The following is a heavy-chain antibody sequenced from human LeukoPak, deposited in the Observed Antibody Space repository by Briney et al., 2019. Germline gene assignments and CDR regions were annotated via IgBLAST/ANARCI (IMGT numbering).Heavy chain of an antibody. CDR3: AKEEPFGAMVMVGAFDI. CDR2: ISGSGGST. J-gene: IGHJ3*02. V-gene: IGHV3-23*01. Sequence: GGSLRLSCAASGFTFSSYAMSWVRQAPGKGLEWVSAISGSGGSTYYADSVKGRFTISRDNSKNTLYLQMNSLRAEDTAVYYCAKEEPFGAMVMVGAFDIWGQGTMVTVSS. D-gene: IGHD5-18*01. CDR1: GFTFSSYA.